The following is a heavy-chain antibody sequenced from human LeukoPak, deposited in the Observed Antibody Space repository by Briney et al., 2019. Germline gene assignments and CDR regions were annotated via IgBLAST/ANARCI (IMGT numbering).Heavy chain of an antibody. CDR2: IYTRGST. J-gene: IGHJ4*02. CDR1: VGSLSSYY. V-gene: IGHV4-4*07. D-gene: IGHD3-22*01. Sequence: SETLSLTCTVCVGSLSSYYWSWLRQPAGKGLEWIGRIYTRGSTNYNPSLKSRVTMSVGTSKNQFSLELSSVTAADTAVYYCARESPYDSSGYYLVDYFDYWGQGTLVTVSS. CDR3: ARESPYDSSGYYLVDYFDY.